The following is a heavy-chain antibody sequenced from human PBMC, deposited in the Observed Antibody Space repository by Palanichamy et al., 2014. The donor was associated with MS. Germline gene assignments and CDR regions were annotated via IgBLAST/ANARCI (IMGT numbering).Heavy chain of an antibody. CDR2: ISTYNGNT. CDR1: GYTFSSYG. J-gene: IGHJ6*02. Sequence: QVQLVQSGAEVKEPGASWGVSCKASGYTFSSYGISWARQAPGQGLEWMGWISTYNGNTKYAQKFQDRVTMTTDTSTTTAHMDLRSLRSDDSAVYFCARDIGPVPGDYYNGLDVWGQGTTITVSS. D-gene: IGHD3-10*01. CDR3: ARDIGPVPGDYYNGLDV. V-gene: IGHV1-18*04.